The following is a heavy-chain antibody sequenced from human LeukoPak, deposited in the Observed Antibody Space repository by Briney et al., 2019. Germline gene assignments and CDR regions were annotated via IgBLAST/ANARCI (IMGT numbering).Heavy chain of an antibody. CDR2: IWYDGSNK. CDR1: GFTFSSYG. J-gene: IGHJ4*02. V-gene: IGHV3-33*01. CDR3: ARDLDLGYYGSGSPWY. D-gene: IGHD3-10*01. Sequence: GGSLRLSCAASGFTFSSYGMHWVRQAPGKGLEWVAVIWYDGSNKYCADSVKGRFTISRDNSKNTLYLQMNSLRAEDTAVYYCARDLDLGYYGSGSPWYWGQGTLVTVSS.